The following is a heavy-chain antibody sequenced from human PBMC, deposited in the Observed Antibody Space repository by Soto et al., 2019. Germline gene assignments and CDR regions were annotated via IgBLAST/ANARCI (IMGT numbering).Heavy chain of an antibody. Sequence: QLQLQESGSGLVKPSQTLSLTCAVSGGSISSGGYSWSWIRQPPGKGLEWIGYIYHSGSTYYNPSLKSRVTISVDRSKNQFSLQLSSVTAADTAVYYCARGVDYDILTGHPHLVDYWGQGTLVTVSS. CDR3: ARGVDYDILTGHPHLVDY. CDR2: IYHSGST. J-gene: IGHJ4*02. D-gene: IGHD3-9*01. CDR1: GGSISSGGYS. V-gene: IGHV4-30-2*01.